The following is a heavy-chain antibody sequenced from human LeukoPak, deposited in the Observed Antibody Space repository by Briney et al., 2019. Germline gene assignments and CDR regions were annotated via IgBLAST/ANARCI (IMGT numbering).Heavy chain of an antibody. CDR1: GYTFTSYG. Sequence: ASVKVSCKASGYTFTSYGISWVRQAPGQGLEWMGWISAYNGNTNYAQKLPGRVTMTTDTSTSTAYMELRSLRSDDTAVYYCARMGYSSGWYWFDPWGQGTLVTVSS. D-gene: IGHD6-19*01. J-gene: IGHJ5*02. CDR3: ARMGYSSGWYWFDP. CDR2: ISAYNGNT. V-gene: IGHV1-18*01.